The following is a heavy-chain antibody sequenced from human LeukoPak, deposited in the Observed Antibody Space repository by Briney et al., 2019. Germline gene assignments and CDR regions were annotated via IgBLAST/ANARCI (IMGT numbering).Heavy chain of an antibody. CDR3: AREYYYDSSGYMGHYFDY. V-gene: IGHV4-59*12. Sequence: QSSETLSLTCTVSGGSISSYYWSWIRQLPGKGLEWIGYIYYSGSTNYIPSLNSRVTLSLDTSKNQFSLNLSSVTAADTAVYYCAREYYYDSSGYMGHYFDYWGQGTLVTVSS. CDR2: IYYSGST. CDR1: GGSISSYY. J-gene: IGHJ4*02. D-gene: IGHD3-22*01.